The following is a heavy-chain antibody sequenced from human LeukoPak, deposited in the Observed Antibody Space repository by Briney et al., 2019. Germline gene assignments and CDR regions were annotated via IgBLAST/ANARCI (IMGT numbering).Heavy chain of an antibody. CDR3: ATDFYDTT. CDR2: IRRNSDGGTI. D-gene: IGHD3-22*01. Sequence: GGSLRLSCATSGFTFSDAWMNWVRQAPGKGLEWVGRIRRNSDGGTIDYAAPVKGRFALSRDDSKNALYLHMSSLQTEDTAVYYCATDFYDTTWGQGTLVTVSS. V-gene: IGHV3-15*07. CDR1: GFTFSDAW. J-gene: IGHJ5*02.